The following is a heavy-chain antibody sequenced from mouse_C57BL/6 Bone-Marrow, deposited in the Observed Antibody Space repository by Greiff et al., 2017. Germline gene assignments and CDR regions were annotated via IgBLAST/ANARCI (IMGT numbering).Heavy chain of an antibody. V-gene: IGHV7-1*01. Sequence: EVKLVESGGGLVQSGRSLRLSCATSGFTFSDFYMEWVRQAPGKGLEWIAASRNKANDYTTEYSASVKGRFIVSRDTSQSILYLQMNALRAEDTAIYYCARDAGDYGSRRAMDYWGQGTSVTVAS. D-gene: IGHD1-1*01. J-gene: IGHJ4*01. CDR1: GFTFSDFY. CDR3: ARDAGDYGSRRAMDY. CDR2: SRNKANDYTT.